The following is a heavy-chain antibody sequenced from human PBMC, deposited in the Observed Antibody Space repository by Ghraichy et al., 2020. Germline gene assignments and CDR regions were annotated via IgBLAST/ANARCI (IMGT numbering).Heavy chain of an antibody. CDR2: INPNNGGT. CDR3: ARLFTESDDLDI. J-gene: IGHJ3*02. CDR1: GYTFTAYY. D-gene: IGHD2-21*01. Sequence: ASVKVTCKASGYTFTAYYMHWVRQAPGQGLEWMGRINPNNGGTKYALKFQGRVTMTRDTSITTAYMELSRLRSDDTAVYYCARLFTESDDLDIWGQGTMVIVSS. V-gene: IGHV1-2*06.